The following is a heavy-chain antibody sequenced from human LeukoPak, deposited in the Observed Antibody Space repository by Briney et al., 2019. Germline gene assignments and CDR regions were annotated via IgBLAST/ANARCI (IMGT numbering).Heavy chain of an antibody. Sequence: SETLSLTCTVSGGPISSGDYYWSWIRQPPGKGLEWIGYIYYSGSTYYNPSLKSRVTISVDTSKNQFSLKLSSVTAADTAVYYCAREVVAAPNWFDPWGQGTLVTVSS. CDR1: GGPISSGDYY. J-gene: IGHJ5*02. CDR3: AREVVAAPNWFDP. D-gene: IGHD2-15*01. CDR2: IYYSGST. V-gene: IGHV4-30-4*01.